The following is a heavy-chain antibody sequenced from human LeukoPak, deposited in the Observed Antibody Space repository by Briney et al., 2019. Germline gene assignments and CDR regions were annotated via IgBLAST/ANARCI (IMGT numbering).Heavy chain of an antibody. Sequence: GGSLRLYCAASGFTFSSHSMNWVRQSPGKGLEWVSSISSSSSYIYYADSVKGRFTISRDNAKNSLYLQMHSLRAEDTAVYYCARGGVPSSSSNYFDYWGQGTLVTVSS. CDR2: ISSSSSYI. CDR3: ARGGVPSSSSNYFDY. V-gene: IGHV3-21*01. J-gene: IGHJ4*02. D-gene: IGHD6-6*01. CDR1: GFTFSSHS.